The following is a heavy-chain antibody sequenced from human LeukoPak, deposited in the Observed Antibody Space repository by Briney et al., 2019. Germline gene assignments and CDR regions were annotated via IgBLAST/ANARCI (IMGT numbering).Heavy chain of an antibody. V-gene: IGHV3-23*01. D-gene: IGHD3-10*01. Sequence: GGTLRLSCAASGFTFTICGMNWVRQAPGKGLEWVSGISGSDYTTYYADSVKGRFTISRDNSKNTLYLQMNGLRAEDTAIYYCAKTFYDSGSYWGAFDYWGQGTLVTVSS. J-gene: IGHJ4*02. CDR3: AKTFYDSGSYWGAFDY. CDR2: ISGSDYTT. CDR1: GFTFTICG.